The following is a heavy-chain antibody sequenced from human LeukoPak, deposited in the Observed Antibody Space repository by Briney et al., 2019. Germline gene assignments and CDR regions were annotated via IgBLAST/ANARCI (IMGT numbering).Heavy chain of an antibody. D-gene: IGHD3-10*01. CDR2: ISSSSSTI. CDR1: GFTFSNYN. Sequence: GGSLRLSCAASGFTFSNYNMNWVRQAPGKGLEWVSYISSSSSTIYYADSVKGRFTISRDNAKKSLFLQMNSLRDEDTAVYYCARVWFGESYWGGFDYWGQGTLVTVSS. V-gene: IGHV3-48*02. CDR3: ARVWFGESYWGGFDY. J-gene: IGHJ4*02.